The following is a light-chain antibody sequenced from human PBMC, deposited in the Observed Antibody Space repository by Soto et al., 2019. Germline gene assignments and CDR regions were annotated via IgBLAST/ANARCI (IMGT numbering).Light chain of an antibody. CDR1: QNVRKY. V-gene: IGKV3-20*01. CDR3: HQYGASPPT. J-gene: IGKJ4*01. CDR2: GAG. Sequence: VLTQSPGTLSLSPGERVTVSCRASQNVRKYLAWYQQKPGQAPRLVIYGAGTRGTGVPDRFSGSGSGTDFTLTINSLESDDYAVYYCHQYGASPPTFGGGTNLEI.